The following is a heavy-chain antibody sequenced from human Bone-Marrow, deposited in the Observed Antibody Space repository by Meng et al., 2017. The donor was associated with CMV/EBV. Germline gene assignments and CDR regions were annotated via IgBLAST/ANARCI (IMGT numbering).Heavy chain of an antibody. V-gene: IGHV4-39*01. CDR2: IYYSGST. J-gene: IGHJ5*02. CDR1: CISSSSYY. Sequence: CISSSSYYWGWIRQPPGKGLEWNGSIYYSGSTYYNPSLKSRVTIYVDTSKNQFSLKLSSVTAADTAVYYCARQTPDYGDYEVWFDPWGQGTLVTVSS. D-gene: IGHD4-17*01. CDR3: ARQTPDYGDYEVWFDP.